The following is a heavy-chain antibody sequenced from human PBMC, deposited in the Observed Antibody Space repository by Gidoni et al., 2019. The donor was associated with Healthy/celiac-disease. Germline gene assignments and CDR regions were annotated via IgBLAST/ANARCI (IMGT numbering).Heavy chain of an antibody. CDR2: ISGSGGST. V-gene: IGHV3-23*01. CDR1: GFTFSSYA. CDR3: AKDMRYLAGIVGATIFDY. D-gene: IGHD1-26*01. Sequence: EVQLLESGGGLVQPGGSLSLSCAASGFTFSSYAMSWVRQAPGKGLEWVSAISGSGGSTYYADSVKGRFTISRDNSKNTLYLQMNSLRAEDTAVYYCAKDMRYLAGIVGATIFDYWGQGTLVTVSS. J-gene: IGHJ4*02.